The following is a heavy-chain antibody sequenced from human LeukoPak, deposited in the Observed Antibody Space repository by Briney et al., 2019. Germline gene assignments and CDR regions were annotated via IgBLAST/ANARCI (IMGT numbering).Heavy chain of an antibody. CDR1: GGSFSGYY. V-gene: IGHV4-34*01. CDR3: ARLTYQLLPEKYYYYYYMDV. Sequence: SETLSLTCAVYGGSFSGYYWSWIRQPPGKGLEWIGEINHSGSTNYNPSLKSRVTISVDTSKNQFSLKLSSVTAADTAVYYCARLTYQLLPEKYYYYYYMDVWGKGTTVTISS. J-gene: IGHJ6*03. D-gene: IGHD2-2*01. CDR2: INHSGST.